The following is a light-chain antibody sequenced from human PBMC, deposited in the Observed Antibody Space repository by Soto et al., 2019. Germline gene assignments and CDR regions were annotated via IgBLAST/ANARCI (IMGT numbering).Light chain of an antibody. CDR2: DVN. J-gene: IGLJ1*01. CDR3: CSFPDNYNLYV. Sequence: QSALTQPRSVSGSPGQSVTVSCTGTSSDVGADDFVSWYQQHPGKAPKLVIFDVNKRPSGVPDRFSGSRSGNTASLSISGLRAEDEADYYCCSFPDNYNLYVFGTGTKLTVL. CDR1: SSDVGADDF. V-gene: IGLV2-11*01.